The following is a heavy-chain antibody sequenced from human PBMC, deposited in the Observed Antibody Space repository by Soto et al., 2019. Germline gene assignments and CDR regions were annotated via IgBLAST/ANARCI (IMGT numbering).Heavy chain of an antibody. J-gene: IGHJ6*02. CDR1: GYTFTSYS. Sequence: ASVKVSCKASGYTFTSYSMDWVRQAPGQRLEWMGWINAGNGNTKYSQKFQGRVTITRDTSASTAYMELSSLRSEDTAVYYCARGLTPFYGMDVRGQGTTVTVSS. D-gene: IGHD3-16*01. V-gene: IGHV1-3*01. CDR2: INAGNGNT. CDR3: ARGLTPFYGMDV.